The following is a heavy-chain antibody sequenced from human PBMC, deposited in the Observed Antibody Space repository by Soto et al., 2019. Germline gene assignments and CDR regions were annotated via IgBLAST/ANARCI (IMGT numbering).Heavy chain of an antibody. CDR1: GYSFTSYW. J-gene: IGHJ5*02. CDR2: IYPGDSDT. V-gene: IGHV5-51*01. CDR3: ARGSGSYYNGGDNWFDP. D-gene: IGHD3-10*01. Sequence: GESLKISCKGSGYSFTSYWIGWVRQMPGKGLEWMGIIYPGDSDTRYSPSFQGQVTISADKSISTAYLQWGSLKASDTAMYYCARGSGSYYNGGDNWFDPWGQGTLVTVSS.